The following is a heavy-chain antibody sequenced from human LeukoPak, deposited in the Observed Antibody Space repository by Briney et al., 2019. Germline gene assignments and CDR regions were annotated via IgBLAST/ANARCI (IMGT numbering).Heavy chain of an antibody. CDR1: EFVFSSHA. J-gene: IGHJ4*02. D-gene: IGHD3-22*01. CDR3: ARVFWETVNTGYYSDF. Sequence: PGGSLRLSCVASEFVFSSHATIWVRQAPGKGLEWISSITSSSSHIFYADSVRGRFTISRDNANNALHLQMNSLRAEDTAVYYCARVFWETVNTGYYSDFWGQGTLVTVSS. CDR2: ITSSSSHI. V-gene: IGHV3-21*01.